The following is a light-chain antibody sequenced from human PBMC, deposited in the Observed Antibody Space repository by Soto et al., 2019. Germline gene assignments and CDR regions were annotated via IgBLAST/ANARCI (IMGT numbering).Light chain of an antibody. CDR2: GAS. J-gene: IGKJ2*01. CDR1: QSVTSN. Sequence: EIVMTQSPATLSVSPGERATLSCRASQSVTSNLAWYQQKPGRAPRLLIYGASTRATGIPARFSGSGSGTEFTLTISNLQSEDFAVYYCQQHGSSPYTFGQGTKLEIK. V-gene: IGKV3-15*01. CDR3: QQHGSSPYT.